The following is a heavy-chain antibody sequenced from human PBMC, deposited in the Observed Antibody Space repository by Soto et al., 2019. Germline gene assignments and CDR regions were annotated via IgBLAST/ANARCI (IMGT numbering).Heavy chain of an antibody. D-gene: IGHD6-19*01. V-gene: IGHV1-24*01. CDR1: GYTLTELS. CDR2: FDPEDGET. Sequence: GASVKVSCKVSGYTLTELSMHWVRQAPGKGLEWMGGFDPEDGETIYAQKFQGRVTMTEDTSTDTAYMELSSLRSEDTAVYYCATVFSGYSSGWYGWFDPWGQGXLVTVSS. J-gene: IGHJ5*02. CDR3: ATVFSGYSSGWYGWFDP.